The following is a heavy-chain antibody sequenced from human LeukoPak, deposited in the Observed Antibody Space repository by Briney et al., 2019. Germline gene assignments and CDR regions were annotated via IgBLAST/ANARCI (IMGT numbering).Heavy chain of an antibody. V-gene: IGHV3-48*01. D-gene: IGHD7-27*01. Sequence: GGSLRLSCAASGFTFSSYSMNWVRQAPGKGLEWVSYISSSSTIYYADSVKGRFTISRDNAKNSLYLQMNSLRAEDTAVYYCARGPPNWGYDYWGPGTLVTVSS. CDR1: GFTFSSYS. J-gene: IGHJ4*02. CDR2: ISSSSTI. CDR3: ARGPPNWGYDY.